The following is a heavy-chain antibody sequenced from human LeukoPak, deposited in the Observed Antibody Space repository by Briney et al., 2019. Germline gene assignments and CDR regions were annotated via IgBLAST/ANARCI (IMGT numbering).Heavy chain of an antibody. CDR3: ARGGSGWYTTGVYFDY. V-gene: IGHV3-73*01. D-gene: IGHD6-19*01. CDR2: IRSKANSYAT. J-gene: IGHJ4*02. Sequence: GGSLRLSCTASGFTFSGSAMHWVRQASGKGLEWVGRIRSKANSYATVYAASVKGRFTISRDDSKNTLYLQMNSLRAEDTAVYYCARGGSGWYTTGVYFDYWGQGTLVTVSS. CDR1: GFTFSGSA.